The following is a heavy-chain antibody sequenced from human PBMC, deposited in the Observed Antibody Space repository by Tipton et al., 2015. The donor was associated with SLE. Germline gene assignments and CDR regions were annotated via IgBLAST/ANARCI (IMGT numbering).Heavy chain of an antibody. Sequence: TLSLTCTVSGGSITSLYDYWGWVRQPPGKGLEWLGSVFYGGRYYYNASLRSRVTISVDTVKTQVSLKLTSVTAADTAVYYCAQAHLWGSYRYASDIWGQGTMVTVSS. CDR1: GGSITSLYDY. CDR2: VFYGGRY. J-gene: IGHJ3*02. V-gene: IGHV4-39*07. D-gene: IGHD3-16*02. CDR3: AQAHLWGSYRYASDI.